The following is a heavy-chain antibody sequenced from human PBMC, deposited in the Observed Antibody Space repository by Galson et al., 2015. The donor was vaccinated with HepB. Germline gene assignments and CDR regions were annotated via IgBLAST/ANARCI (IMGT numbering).Heavy chain of an antibody. J-gene: IGHJ3*02. D-gene: IGHD3-16*01. CDR1: GFTFSSYA. Sequence: SLRLSCAASGFTFSSYAMHWVRQAPHKGLEWVAVISYDGTNKYYADSVKGRFTISRDNSKNTLYLQMDSLTSEDTAVYYCAREGAEMITFGGEDAFDIWGQGTMVTASS. V-gene: IGHV3-30-3*01. CDR3: AREGAEMITFGGEDAFDI. CDR2: ISYDGTNK.